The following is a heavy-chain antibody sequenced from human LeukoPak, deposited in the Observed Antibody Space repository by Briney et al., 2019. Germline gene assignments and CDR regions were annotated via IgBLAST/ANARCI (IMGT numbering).Heavy chain of an antibody. V-gene: IGHV4-4*07. CDR1: GGSISSYY. D-gene: IGHD6-19*01. Sequence: SETLSLTCTVSGGSISSYYWSWIRQPAGKGLEWIGRIYTSGSTNYNPSLKSRVTISVDKSKNQFSLKLSSVTAADTAVYYCARDNSEQWLDCFDYWGQGTLVTVSS. CDR2: IYTSGST. J-gene: IGHJ4*02. CDR3: ARDNSEQWLDCFDY.